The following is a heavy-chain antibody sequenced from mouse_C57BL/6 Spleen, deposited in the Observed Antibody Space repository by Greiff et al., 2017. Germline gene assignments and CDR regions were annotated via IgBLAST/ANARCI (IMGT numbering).Heavy chain of an antibody. Sequence: VQLQQSGTVLARPGASVKMSCKTSGYTFTSYWMHWVKQRPGQGLEWIGAIYPGNSDTSYNQKFKGKAKLTAVTSASTAYMELSSLTNEDSAVYYCTRSSNYGRAWFAYWGQGTLVTVSA. CDR1: GYTFTSYW. CDR2: IYPGNSDT. D-gene: IGHD2-5*01. J-gene: IGHJ3*01. V-gene: IGHV1-5*01. CDR3: TRSSNYGRAWFAY.